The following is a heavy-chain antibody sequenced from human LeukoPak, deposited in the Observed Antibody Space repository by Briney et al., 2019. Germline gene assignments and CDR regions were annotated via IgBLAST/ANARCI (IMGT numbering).Heavy chain of an antibody. D-gene: IGHD1-7*01. CDR2: IYTVGNT. V-gene: IGHV3-53*01. J-gene: IGHJ4*02. CDR3: ARVTSLTGTIFDS. Sequence: GGSLRLSCAASGFTVSSNYMSWVRQAPGRGLEWVSVIYTVGNTYYAESVKGRFTISRDNSKNTLYLQMSSLRAEDTAVYYCARVTSLTGTIFDSWGQGTLVTVSS. CDR1: GFTVSSNY.